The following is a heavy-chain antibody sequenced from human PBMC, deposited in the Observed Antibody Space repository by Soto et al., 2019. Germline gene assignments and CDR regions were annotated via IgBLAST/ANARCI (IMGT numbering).Heavy chain of an antibody. J-gene: IGHJ6*02. Sequence: SVKVSCKASGGTFSSYAISWVRQAPGQGLEWMGGIIPIFGTANYAQKFQGRVTITADKSTSTAYMELSSLRSEDTAVYYCARPKHPRYDFWSVYSNYYYHYGMHVWGQGITVTVSS. CDR3: ARPKHPRYDFWSVYSNYYYHYGMHV. CDR2: IIPIFGTA. CDR1: GGTFSSYA. V-gene: IGHV1-69*06. D-gene: IGHD3-3*01.